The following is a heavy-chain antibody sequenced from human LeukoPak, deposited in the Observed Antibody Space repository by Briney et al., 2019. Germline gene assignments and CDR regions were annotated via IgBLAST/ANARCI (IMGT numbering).Heavy chain of an antibody. Sequence: GASVNVSFKASGGTFSSYAISWVRQAPGQGLEWMGGSIPIFGTANYAQKFQGRVTITTDESTSTAYMELSSLRSEDTAVYYCARGTPQFSTCYYFDYWGQGTLVTVSS. CDR2: SIPIFGTA. V-gene: IGHV1-69*05. CDR1: GGTFSSYA. CDR3: ARGTPQFSTCYYFDY. J-gene: IGHJ4*02.